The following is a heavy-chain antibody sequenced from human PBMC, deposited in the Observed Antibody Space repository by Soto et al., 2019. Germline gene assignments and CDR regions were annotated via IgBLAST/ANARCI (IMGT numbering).Heavy chain of an antibody. CDR3: ARDREDGSGSYKMRYFYGMDV. CDR1: GGSFSGYY. J-gene: IGHJ6*02. Sequence: SETLSLTCAVYGGSFSGYYWSWIRQPPGKGLEWIGEINHSGSTNYNPSLKSRVTISVDTSKNQFSLKRSSVTAADTAVYYCARDREDGSGSYKMRYFYGMDVWGQGTTVTVSS. V-gene: IGHV4-34*01. CDR2: INHSGST. D-gene: IGHD3-10*01.